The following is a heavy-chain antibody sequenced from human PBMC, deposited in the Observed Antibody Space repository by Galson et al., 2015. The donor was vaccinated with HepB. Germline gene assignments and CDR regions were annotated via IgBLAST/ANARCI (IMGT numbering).Heavy chain of an antibody. CDR2: IYPGDSDT. D-gene: IGHD5-24*01. V-gene: IGHV5-51*01. CDR1: GYSFSSYW. CDR3: ARLVRVGGGYNYPYYFDY. J-gene: IGHJ4*02. Sequence: QSGAEVKKPGESLKISCKGSGYSFSSYWIAWVRQMPGKGLEWMGIIYPGDSDTKYSPSFQGQVTISSDRSIRIAYLQWSSLKASDTAMYYCARLVRVGGGYNYPYYFDYWGQGTLVTVSS.